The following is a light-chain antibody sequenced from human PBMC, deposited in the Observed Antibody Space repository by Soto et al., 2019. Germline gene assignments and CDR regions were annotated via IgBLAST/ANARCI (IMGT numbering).Light chain of an antibody. CDR2: GAS. Sequence: DIQMTQSPSSLSASVGDRVTITCRASQSINKYINWYQQKPGKAPNLLINGASSLQSGVPSRFSGSGSGTDFTLTISKLQPEDFETYYCQQTYSTPVTFGPGTKVDIK. V-gene: IGKV1-39*01. J-gene: IGKJ3*01. CDR3: QQTYSTPVT. CDR1: QSINKY.